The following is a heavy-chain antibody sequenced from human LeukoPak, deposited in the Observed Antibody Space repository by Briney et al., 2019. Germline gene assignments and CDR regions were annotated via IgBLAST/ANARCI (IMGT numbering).Heavy chain of an antibody. CDR2: IYHSGST. V-gene: IGHV4-31*03. D-gene: IGHD1-7*01. CDR1: GGSISSGGYY. CDR3: ARVNYWLLDY. Sequence: SETLSLTCTVSGGSISSGGYYWSWIRQHPGKGLEWIGYIYHSGSTYYNPSLKSRVTISVDTSKNQFSLKLSSVTAADTAVYYCARVNYWLLDYWGQGTLVTVSS. J-gene: IGHJ4*02.